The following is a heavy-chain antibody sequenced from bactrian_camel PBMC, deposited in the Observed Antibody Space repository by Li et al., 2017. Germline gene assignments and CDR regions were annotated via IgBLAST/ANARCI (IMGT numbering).Heavy chain of an antibody. V-gene: IGHV3S53*01. CDR2: IDSGGST. CDR3: AAAGTRTSVMGPSTRTCPTDFGY. D-gene: IGHD3*01. Sequence: HVQLVESGGGTVQAGGSLRLSCAATGYCYKDHDMTWYRQAPEEQREFVSSIDSGGSTRYADSVKGRFTISQDNAVNTMYLQMNNLKPTDTGVYYCAAAGTRTSVMGPSTRTCPTDFGYWGQGTQVTVS. J-gene: IGHJ6*01. CDR1: GYCYKDHD.